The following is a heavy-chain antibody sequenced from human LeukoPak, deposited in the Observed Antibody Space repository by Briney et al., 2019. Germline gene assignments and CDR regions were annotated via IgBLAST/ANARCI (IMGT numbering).Heavy chain of an antibody. CDR2: IYYSGST. D-gene: IGHD5-24*01. V-gene: IGHV4-59*02. CDR3: AREGRDGYNNYFDY. J-gene: IGHJ4*02. Sequence: SETLSLTCTISGGSVSDYYWSWIRQPPGKGLEWIGYIYYSGSTNYNPSLKSRVTISVDTSKNQFSLKLSSVTAADTAVYYCAREGRDGYNNYFDYWGQGTLVTVSS. CDR1: GGSVSDYY.